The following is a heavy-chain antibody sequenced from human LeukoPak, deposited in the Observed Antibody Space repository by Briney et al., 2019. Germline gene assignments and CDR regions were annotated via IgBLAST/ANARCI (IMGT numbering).Heavy chain of an antibody. D-gene: IGHD3-3*01. CDR2: IYYSGST. J-gene: IGHJ4*02. Sequence: PSETLSLTCTVSGSSISSYYWSWIRQPPGKGLEWIGYIYYSGSTNYNPSLKSRVTISVDTSKNQFSLKLSSVTAADTAVYYCARWSGYLDYWGQGTLVTVSS. CDR1: GSSISSYY. CDR3: ARWSGYLDY. V-gene: IGHV4-59*01.